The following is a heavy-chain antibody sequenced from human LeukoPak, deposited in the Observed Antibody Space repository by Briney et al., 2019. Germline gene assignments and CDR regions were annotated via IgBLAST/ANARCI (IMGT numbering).Heavy chain of an antibody. J-gene: IGHJ4*02. CDR1: GGSISSSSYY. V-gene: IGHV4-39*01. CDR3: ARQKVTAIGPLDY. D-gene: IGHD2-21*02. CDR2: IYYSGST. Sequence: PSETLSLTCTVSGGSISSSSYYWGWLRQPPGKGLEWIGSIYYSGSTYYNPSLKSRVTISVDTSKNQFSLKLNSVTAADTAVYYCARQKVTAIGPLDYWGQGTLVTVSS.